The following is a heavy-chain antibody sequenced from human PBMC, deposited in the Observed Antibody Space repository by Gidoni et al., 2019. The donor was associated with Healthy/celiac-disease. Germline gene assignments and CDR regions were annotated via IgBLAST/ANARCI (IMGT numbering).Heavy chain of an antibody. CDR3: ARARYYDFWSGYYTGNYFDY. Sequence: QVQLVESGGGLVKPGGSLRLSCAASGFTFSDYYLSWIRQAPGKGLEWVSYISSSGSTIYYADSVKGRFTISRDNAKNSLYLQMNSLRAEDTAVYYCARARYYDFWSGYYTGNYFDYWGQGTLVTVSS. D-gene: IGHD3-3*01. CDR2: ISSSGSTI. J-gene: IGHJ4*02. CDR1: GFTFSDYY. V-gene: IGHV3-11*01.